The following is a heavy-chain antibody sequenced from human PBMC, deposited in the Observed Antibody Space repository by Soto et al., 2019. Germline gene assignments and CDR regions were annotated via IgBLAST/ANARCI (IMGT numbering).Heavy chain of an antibody. CDR2: INPGDGTT. J-gene: IGHJ4*02. CDR3: ARVLGTYHDILTGLWGGHFDY. Sequence: ASVKVSFKTGGYTFANFYLHWVRQAPGQGLEWMGLINPGDGTTKYAHQFQGRITMTSDTSTSTMYIELSNLRSEDTAVFYCARVLGTYHDILTGLWGGHFDYWGQGTQVTVSS. V-gene: IGHV1-46*03. CDR1: GYTFANFY. D-gene: IGHD3-9*01.